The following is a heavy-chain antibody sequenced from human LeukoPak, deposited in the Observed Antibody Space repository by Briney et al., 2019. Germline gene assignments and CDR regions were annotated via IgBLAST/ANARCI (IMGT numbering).Heavy chain of an antibody. CDR3: AKDSQQGSSSVNYYYYGMDV. D-gene: IGHD6-6*01. J-gene: IGHJ6*02. CDR2: ISGSSGST. Sequence: GGSLRLSCAASGFTFSSYAMSWVRQAQGQGLEWVSAISGSSGSTYYADSVKGRFTISRDNSKNTLYLQMNSLRAEDTAVYYCAKDSQQGSSSVNYYYYGMDVWGQGTTVTVSS. V-gene: IGHV3-23*01. CDR1: GFTFSSYA.